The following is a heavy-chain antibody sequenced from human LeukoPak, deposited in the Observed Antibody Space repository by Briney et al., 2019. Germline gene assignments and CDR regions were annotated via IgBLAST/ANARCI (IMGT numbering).Heavy chain of an antibody. J-gene: IGHJ5*02. V-gene: IGHV4-38-2*02. D-gene: IGHD3-3*01. Sequence: SETLSLTCTVSDYSISSGYFWTWIRQPPGKGLEWIGSIFHTGSSYYNPSLKSPVTISVDTAKNQFSLELSSVTAADTAVYYCARDLGLTISDNWFDPWGQGTLVTVSS. CDR2: IFHTGSS. CDR3: ARDLGLTISDNWFDP. CDR1: DYSISSGYF.